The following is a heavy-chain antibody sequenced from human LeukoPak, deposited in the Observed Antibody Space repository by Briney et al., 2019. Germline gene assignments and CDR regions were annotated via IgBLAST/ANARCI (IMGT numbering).Heavy chain of an antibody. CDR2: IYYSGST. V-gene: IGHV4-59*01. D-gene: IGHD1-26*01. CDR1: GGSISTYY. CDR3: ARELNSGGIDY. Sequence: SEALSLTCTVSGGSISTYYWSWIRQPPGKGLEWIGYIYYSGSTNYNPSLKSRVTISVDTSKNQFSLKLSSVTAADTAVYYCARELNSGGIDYWGQGTLVTVSS. J-gene: IGHJ4*02.